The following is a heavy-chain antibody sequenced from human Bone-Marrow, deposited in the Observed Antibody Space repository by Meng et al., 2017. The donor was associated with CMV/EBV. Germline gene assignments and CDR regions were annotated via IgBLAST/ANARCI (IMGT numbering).Heavy chain of an antibody. CDR2: IIPIFGTA. CDR1: GGTFSSYA. D-gene: IGHD6-13*01. V-gene: IGHV1-69*05. J-gene: IGHJ3*02. Sequence: SVKVSCKASGGTFSSYAISWVRQAPGQGLEWMGGIIPIFGTANYAQKFQGRVTITTDESTSTAYMELSSLRSEDTAVYYCARGRIAAGVPDAFDIWGQGTMVTVSS. CDR3: ARGRIAAGVPDAFDI.